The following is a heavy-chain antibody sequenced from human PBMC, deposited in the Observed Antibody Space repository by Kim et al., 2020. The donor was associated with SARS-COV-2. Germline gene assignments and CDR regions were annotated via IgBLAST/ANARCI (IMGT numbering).Heavy chain of an antibody. CDR2: IDGPTTNT. D-gene: IGHD5-12*01. CDR1: GFAFSSHA. J-gene: IGHJ4*02. Sequence: GGSLRLSCRTSGFAFSSHAMMWVRQTPEKGLEWVATIDGPTTNTHYPDSVKGRFTISRDNSQNTVYLHMSSLRAEDTAIYYCAKWLQSHFDYWGQGTLVT. CDR3: AKWLQSHFDY. V-gene: IGHV3-23*01.